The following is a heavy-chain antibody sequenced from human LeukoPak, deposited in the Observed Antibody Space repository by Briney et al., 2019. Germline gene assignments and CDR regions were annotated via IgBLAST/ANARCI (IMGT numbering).Heavy chain of an antibody. Sequence: ASVKVSCKASGDTFSKYAVTWVRQAPGQGLEWMGWISPNSGDTQYAQKFQGRVTMTRDTSISTAYMEVNRLTSDDTAVYYCTREDYWGQGTLVTVSS. CDR2: ISPNSGDT. CDR1: GDTFSKYA. J-gene: IGHJ4*02. V-gene: IGHV1-2*02. CDR3: TREDY.